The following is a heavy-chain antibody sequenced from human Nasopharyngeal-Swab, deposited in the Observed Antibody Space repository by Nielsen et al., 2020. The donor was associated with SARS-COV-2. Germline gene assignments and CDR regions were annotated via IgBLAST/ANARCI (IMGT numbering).Heavy chain of an antibody. CDR3: ARVFWFPYYMDV. D-gene: IGHD3-3*01. J-gene: IGHJ6*03. CDR2: IYHSGRT. V-gene: IGHV4-4*02. Sequence: WIRQPPGKGLEWIGEIYHSGRTNYNPSLKSRVTISVDTSKNQFSLKLSSVTAADTAVYYCARVFWFPYYMDVWGKGTTVTVSS.